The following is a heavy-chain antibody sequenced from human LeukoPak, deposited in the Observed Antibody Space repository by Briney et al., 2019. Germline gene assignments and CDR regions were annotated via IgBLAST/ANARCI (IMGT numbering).Heavy chain of an antibody. D-gene: IGHD3-22*01. Sequence: GGSLRLSCAASGFTFSRNDMHWVRQAPGKGLEWVAVISYDGGNKYYADSVRGRFTISRDNSRNTLYLQMNSLRAEDTAVYYCARDGASSGYFDYWGQGTLVTVSS. V-gene: IGHV3-30*03. CDR2: ISYDGGNK. CDR1: GFTFSRND. CDR3: ARDGASSGYFDY. J-gene: IGHJ4*02.